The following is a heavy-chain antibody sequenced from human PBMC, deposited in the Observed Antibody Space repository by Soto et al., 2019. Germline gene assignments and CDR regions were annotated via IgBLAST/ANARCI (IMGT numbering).Heavy chain of an antibody. CDR1: GFTFSSYA. Sequence: GGSLRLSCAASGFTFSSYAMSWVRQAPGKGLEWVSGISGSGGSTYYADSEKGRLTNSRDNSKNTLYLQMNSLRAEDTAVYYCAKAGDFWSGYLIYDYWGQGTLVTVSS. CDR3: AKAGDFWSGYLIYDY. D-gene: IGHD3-3*01. V-gene: IGHV3-23*01. J-gene: IGHJ4*02. CDR2: ISGSGGST.